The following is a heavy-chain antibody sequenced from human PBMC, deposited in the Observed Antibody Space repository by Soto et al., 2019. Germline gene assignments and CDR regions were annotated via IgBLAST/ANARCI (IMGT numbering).Heavy chain of an antibody. CDR3: ARLSDSGTFDI. CDR2: IYPGDSDT. V-gene: IGHV5-51*01. Sequence: PGEALKISLKGSGYRFTSLLIGWVRQMPGKGLEWMGIIYPGDSDTRYSPSFQGQVTISADKSISTAYLQWSSLKASDTAMYYCARLSDSGTFDIWGQGTMVTVSS. J-gene: IGHJ3*02. CDR1: GYRFTSLL.